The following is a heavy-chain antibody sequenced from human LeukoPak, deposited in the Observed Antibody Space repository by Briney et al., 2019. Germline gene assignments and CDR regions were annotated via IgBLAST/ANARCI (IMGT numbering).Heavy chain of an antibody. V-gene: IGHV1-2*02. CDR2: INPNSGGT. J-gene: IGHJ3*02. Sequence: GASVKVSCKASGYTFTGYSLHWVRQAPGQGLEWMGWINPNSGGTNYAQKFQGRVTMTRDTSISTAYMEVTRLRPDDTAVYYCAANTPRVVREDAFDIWGQGTMVTVSS. D-gene: IGHD2-21*01. CDR3: AANTPRVVREDAFDI. CDR1: GYTFTGYS.